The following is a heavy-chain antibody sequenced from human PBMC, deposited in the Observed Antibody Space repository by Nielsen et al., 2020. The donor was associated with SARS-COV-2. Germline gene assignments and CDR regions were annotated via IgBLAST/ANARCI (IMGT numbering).Heavy chain of an antibody. V-gene: IGHV2-70*01. CDR2: IDWDDGK. Sequence: SGPTLVKPPQTLTLTCTFSGFSLSTSGMCVSWIRQPPGKALEWLALIDWDDGKYYGTSLQTRVTISKDTSKNQVVLTMTNMDPVDTGTYFCARIRRYFDSGSFQYYFDYWGQGALVTVSS. D-gene: IGHD3-22*01. J-gene: IGHJ4*02. CDR1: GFSLSTSGMC. CDR3: ARIRRYFDSGSFQYYFDY.